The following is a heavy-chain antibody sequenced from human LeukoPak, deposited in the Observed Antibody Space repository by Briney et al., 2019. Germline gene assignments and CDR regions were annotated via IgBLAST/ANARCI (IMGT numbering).Heavy chain of an antibody. D-gene: IGHD3-16*01. J-gene: IGHJ3*02. V-gene: IGHV4-59*01. CDR1: GVSISYYY. Sequence: SETLSLICTVSGVSISYYYWSWIRQPPGKGLELIGYIYYSGSTNYNPSLKSRVTISVDTSKNQFSLKLTSVTAADTAVYYCARVWSSRKAFDIWGQGTMVTVSS. CDR3: ARVWSSRKAFDI. CDR2: IYYSGST.